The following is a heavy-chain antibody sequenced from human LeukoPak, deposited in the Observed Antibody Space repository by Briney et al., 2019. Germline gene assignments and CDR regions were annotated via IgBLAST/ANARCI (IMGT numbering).Heavy chain of an antibody. CDR1: GFTFSSYA. Sequence: GGSLRLSCAASGFTFSSYAMSWVRQAPGKGLEWVSSISSSSSYIYYADSAKGRFTISRDNAKNSLYLQMNSLRAEDTAVYYCARALIDRGDGYNLDYWGQGTLVTVSS. CDR3: ARALIDRGDGYNLDY. CDR2: ISSSSSYI. J-gene: IGHJ4*02. V-gene: IGHV3-21*01. D-gene: IGHD5-24*01.